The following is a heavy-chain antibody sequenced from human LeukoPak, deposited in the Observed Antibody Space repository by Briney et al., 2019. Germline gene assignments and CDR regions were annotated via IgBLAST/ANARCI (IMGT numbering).Heavy chain of an antibody. CDR2: IKQDGSEK. V-gene: IGHV3-7*01. Sequence: PGGSLRLSCAAYGFTFSIYWMSWVRQAPGKGLEWVANIKQDGSEKYYVDSVKGRFTISRDNAKNSLYLQMNSLRAEDTAVYYCARRTRSYFDYWGQGTLVTVSS. CDR3: ARRTRSYFDY. CDR1: GFTFSIYW. J-gene: IGHJ4*02.